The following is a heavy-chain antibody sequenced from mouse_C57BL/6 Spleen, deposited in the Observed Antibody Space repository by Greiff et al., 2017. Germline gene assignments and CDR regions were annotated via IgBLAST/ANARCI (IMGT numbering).Heavy chain of an antibody. CDR1: GFTFSSYA. Sequence: EVQVVESGGGLVKPGGSLKLSCAASGFTFSSYAMSWVRQTPEKRLEWVATISDGGSYTYYPDNVKGRFTISRDNAKNNLYLQMSHLKSEDTAMYYCAREGGLSYYFDYWGQGTTLTVSS. CDR2: ISDGGSYT. CDR3: AREGGLSYYFDY. J-gene: IGHJ2*01. V-gene: IGHV5-4*01.